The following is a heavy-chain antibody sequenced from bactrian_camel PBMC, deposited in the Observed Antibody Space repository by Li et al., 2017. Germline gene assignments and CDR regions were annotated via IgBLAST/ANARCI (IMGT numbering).Heavy chain of an antibody. V-gene: IGHV3S55*01. CDR2: IDIDGTT. J-gene: IGHJ4*01. Sequence: HVQLVESGGGSVQAGESLRLSCVASESTYRSGCMGWYREAPGQAREGVATIDIDGTTRYADNVKGRFTISRDNAKNTLYLQMNSLKPEDTAVYYCEAGQTQAACDTLYRRGQGTQVTVS. CDR1: ESTYRSGC. D-gene: IGHD3*01. CDR3: EAGQTQAACDTLYR.